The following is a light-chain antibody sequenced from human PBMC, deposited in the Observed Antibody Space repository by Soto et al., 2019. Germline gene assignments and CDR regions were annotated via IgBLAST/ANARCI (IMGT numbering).Light chain of an antibody. Sequence: QAVVTQPPSLSGAPGQRVTISCTGRSSDIGAGSEVHWYQQLPGTAPKLLIFGSTNRPSGVPDRFSGSKSATSASLAITGLQAEDEADYYCQSYDNSLSAYVFGTVTKVTVL. CDR1: SSDIGAGSE. J-gene: IGLJ1*01. CDR2: GST. V-gene: IGLV1-40*01. CDR3: QSYDNSLSAYV.